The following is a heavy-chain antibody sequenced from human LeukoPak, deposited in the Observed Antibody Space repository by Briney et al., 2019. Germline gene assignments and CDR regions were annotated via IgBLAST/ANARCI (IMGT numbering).Heavy chain of an antibody. CDR3: AKDRDTAMVYMIDY. D-gene: IGHD5-18*01. Sequence: GGSLRLSCTVSGFTVSSNSWSWVRQAPGKGLEWVSFIYSGGKTHSSDSVKGRFTISRDNSKNTLYLQMNSLRAEDTAVYYCAKDRDTAMVYMIDYWGQGTLVTVSS. V-gene: IGHV3-53*05. J-gene: IGHJ4*02. CDR1: GFTVSSNS. CDR2: IYSGGKT.